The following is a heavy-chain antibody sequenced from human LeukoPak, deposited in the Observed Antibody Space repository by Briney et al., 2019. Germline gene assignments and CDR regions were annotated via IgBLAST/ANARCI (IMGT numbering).Heavy chain of an antibody. CDR3: AGDRVWFGEMTPTGMDV. CDR1: GFTFSSYS. V-gene: IGHV3-21*01. D-gene: IGHD3-10*01. CDR2: ISSSSSYI. J-gene: IGHJ6*03. Sequence: GGSLRLSCAASGFTFSSYSMNWVRQAPGKGLEWVSSISSSSSYIYYADSVKGRFTISRDNAKNSLYLQMNSLRAEDTAVYYCAGDRVWFGEMTPTGMDVWGKGTTVTVSS.